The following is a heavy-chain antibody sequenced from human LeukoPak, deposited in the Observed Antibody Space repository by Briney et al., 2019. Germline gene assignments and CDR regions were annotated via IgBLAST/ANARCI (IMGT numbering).Heavy chain of an antibody. J-gene: IGHJ4*02. V-gene: IGHV3-48*03. CDR3: ARKSGSGFDY. CDR2: ISSSASII. CDR1: GFTFSDYE. Sequence: GGSLRLSCAASGFTFSDYEMNWVRQAPGKGLEWVSYISSSASIIYYSDSVKGRFTISRDNAKNSLYLQMNSLRDEDTAVYYCARKSGSGFDYWGQGTLVTVSS. D-gene: IGHD6-19*01.